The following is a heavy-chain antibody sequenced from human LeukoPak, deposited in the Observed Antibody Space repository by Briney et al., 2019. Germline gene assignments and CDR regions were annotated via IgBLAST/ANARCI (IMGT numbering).Heavy chain of an antibody. CDR2: IYYSGST. Sequence: SETLSLTCTVSGGSITSTNYYWGWTRQPPGKGLEWIGTIYYSGSTYYNPSLKSRVTISVDTSKNQFSLKLSSVTAADTAVYFCARLMNTAMAALDWGQGTLVTVSS. CDR1: GGSITSTNYY. D-gene: IGHD5-18*01. J-gene: IGHJ4*02. CDR3: ARLMNTAMAALD. V-gene: IGHV4-39*01.